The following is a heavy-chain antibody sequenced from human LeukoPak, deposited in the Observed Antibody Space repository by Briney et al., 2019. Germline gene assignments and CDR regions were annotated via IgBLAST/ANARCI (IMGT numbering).Heavy chain of an antibody. CDR3: ARTGPEETTVTTAPTLTLDY. J-gene: IGHJ4*02. V-gene: IGHV3-30*03. Sequence: GGSLRLSCAASGFTFSSYWMSWVRQAPGKGLEWVAVISYDGSNKYYADSVKGRFTISRDNSKNTLYLQMNSLRAEDTAVYYCARTGPEETTVTTAPTLTLDYWGQGTLVTVSS. D-gene: IGHD4-17*01. CDR2: ISYDGSNK. CDR1: GFTFSSYW.